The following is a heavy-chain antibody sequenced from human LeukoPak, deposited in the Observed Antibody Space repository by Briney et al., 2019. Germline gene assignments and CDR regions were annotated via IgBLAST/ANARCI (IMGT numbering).Heavy chain of an antibody. CDR1: GGSISSGGYY. CDR3: ARALTAGSDWFDP. V-gene: IGHV4-30-2*01. J-gene: IGHJ5*02. Sequence: PSQTLSLTCTVSGGSISSGGYYWSWIRQPPGKGLEWIGYIYHSGSTYYNPSLKSRVTISVDRSKNQFSLKLSSVTAADTAVYYCARALTAGSDWFDPWGQGTLVTVSS. D-gene: IGHD6-25*01. CDR2: IYHSGST.